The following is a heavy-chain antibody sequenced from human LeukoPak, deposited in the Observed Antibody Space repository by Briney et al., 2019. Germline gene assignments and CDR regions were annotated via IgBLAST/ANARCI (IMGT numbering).Heavy chain of an antibody. J-gene: IGHJ5*02. CDR1: DYIFSGHF. CDR2: IDPNSGGT. CDR3: ARRPPMSAADNWLDP. V-gene: IGHV1-2*06. Sequence: ASVKVSCKASDYIFSGHFIHWVRQAPGQGLEWIGRIDPNSGGTSFAPKFQGRVTMTRDTSISTAYMEVTRLTSDDTAVYYCARRPPMSAADNWLDPWGQGTLVTDSS. D-gene: IGHD6-13*01.